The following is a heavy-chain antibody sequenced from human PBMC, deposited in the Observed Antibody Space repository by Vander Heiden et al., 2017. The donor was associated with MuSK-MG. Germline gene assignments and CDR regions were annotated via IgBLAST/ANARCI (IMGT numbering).Heavy chain of an antibody. V-gene: IGHV3-33*01. J-gene: IGHJ5*02. Sequence: QVQLVESGGGVAQPGRSLRLSCAASGFTFSSYGMHWVRQAPGKGLGWVAVIWYDGSNKYYADSVKGRFTISRDNSKNTLYLQMNSLRAEDTAVYYCARGLDRFDPWGQGTLVTVSS. CDR1: GFTFSSYG. CDR2: IWYDGSNK. CDR3: ARGLDRFDP. D-gene: IGHD1-1*01.